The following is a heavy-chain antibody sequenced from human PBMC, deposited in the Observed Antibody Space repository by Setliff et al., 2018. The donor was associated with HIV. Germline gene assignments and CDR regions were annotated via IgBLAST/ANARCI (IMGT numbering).Heavy chain of an antibody. Sequence: KPSETLSLTCSVSGGSIYSGSYYWGWIRQPPGKRLEWLGSIYSSGSPSYNPSLSSRLTISVDTSKNHVSLRLSSVTAADTGVYYCARHRDPPGTSWIYYYYYMDLWGEGTTVTVSS. J-gene: IGHJ6*03. CDR3: ARHRDPPGTSWIYYYYYMDL. CDR1: GGSIYSGSYY. CDR2: IYSSGSP. D-gene: IGHD6-13*01. V-gene: IGHV4-39*01.